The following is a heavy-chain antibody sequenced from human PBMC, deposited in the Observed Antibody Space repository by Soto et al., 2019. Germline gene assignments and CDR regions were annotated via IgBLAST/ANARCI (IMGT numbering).Heavy chain of an antibody. CDR2: IYSGGST. CDR1: GFTVSSNY. D-gene: IGHD3-16*02. V-gene: IGHV3-53*01. Sequence: EVQLVESGGGLIQPGGSLRLSCAASGFTVSSNYMSWVRQAPGKGLEWVSVIYSGGSTYYADSVKGRFTISRDNSKNPLYLQMNSLRAEDTAVYYCASEKELSSFDYWGQGTLVTVSS. CDR3: ASEKELSSFDY. J-gene: IGHJ4*02.